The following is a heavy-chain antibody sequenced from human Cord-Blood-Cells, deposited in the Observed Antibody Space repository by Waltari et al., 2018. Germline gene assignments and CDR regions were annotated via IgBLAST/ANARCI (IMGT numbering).Heavy chain of an antibody. D-gene: IGHD3-3*01. CDR1: GYSFTSYW. Sequence: AEVKKPGESLKISCKGSGYSFTSYWIGWVRQMPGKGLEWKGIIYPGDSDTRYSPSFQGQVTISADKSISTAYLQWISLKASDTAMYYCARLQYDFWSGYSLDYWAREPWSPSPQ. CDR3: ARLQYDFWSGYSLDY. V-gene: IGHV5-51*01. CDR2: IYPGDSDT. J-gene: IGHJ4*02.